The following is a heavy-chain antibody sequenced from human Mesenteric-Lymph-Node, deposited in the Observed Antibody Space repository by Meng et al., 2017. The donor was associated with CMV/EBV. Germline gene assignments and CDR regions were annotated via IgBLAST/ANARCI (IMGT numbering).Heavy chain of an antibody. CDR1: GYRFIANNFIDYY. J-gene: IGHJ5*02. CDR2: INPSGGST. V-gene: IGHV1-46*01. Sequence: ASVKVSCKASGYRFIANNFIDYYINWVRQAPGQGLEWMGIINPSGGSTSYAQKFQGRVTMTRDTSTSTVYMELSSLRSEDTAVYYCATLGGAHWFDPWGQGTLVTVSS. CDR3: ATLGGAHWFDP. D-gene: IGHD1-26*01.